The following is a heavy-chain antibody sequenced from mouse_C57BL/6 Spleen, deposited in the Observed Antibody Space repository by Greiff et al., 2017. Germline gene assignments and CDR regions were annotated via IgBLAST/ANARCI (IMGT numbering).Heavy chain of an antibody. Sequence: LQESGAELVRPGTSVKMSCKASGYTFTNYWIGWAKQRPGHGLEWIGDIYPGGGYTNYNEKFKGKATLTADKSSSTAYMQFSSLTSEDSAIYYCARGLPYYFDYWGQGTTLTVSS. D-gene: IGHD2-2*01. J-gene: IGHJ2*01. CDR1: GYTFTNYW. CDR2: IYPGGGYT. CDR3: ARGLPYYFDY. V-gene: IGHV1-63*01.